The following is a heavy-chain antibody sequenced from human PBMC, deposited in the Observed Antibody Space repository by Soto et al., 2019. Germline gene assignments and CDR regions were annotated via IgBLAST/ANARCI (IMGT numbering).Heavy chain of an antibody. V-gene: IGHV3-30-3*01. CDR1: GFTFSRYT. CDR2: ISDDGNNK. D-gene: IGHD3-10*01. J-gene: IGHJ4*02. Sequence: PVGSLRLYCAASGFTFSRYTMHWVRQAPGKGLEWMAFISDDGNNKYYADSVKGQFTISRDNSKNTLYLQMNSLRTEDSAVYYCATQTCGSNAFFDTWGQGALVTVSS. CDR3: ATQTCGSNAFFDT.